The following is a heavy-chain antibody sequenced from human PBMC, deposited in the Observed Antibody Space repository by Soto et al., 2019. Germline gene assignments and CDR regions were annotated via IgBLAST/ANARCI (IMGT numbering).Heavy chain of an antibody. CDR3: ARPVYSSSWSCFDY. J-gene: IGHJ4*02. CDR1: GFTFSSYG. D-gene: IGHD6-13*01. CDR2: ISYDGSNK. V-gene: IGHV3-30*03. Sequence: GGSLRLSCAASGFTFSSYGMHWVRQAPGKGLEWVAVISYDGSNKYYADSVKGRFTISRDNSKNTLYLQMNSLRAEDTAVYYCARPVYSSSWSCFDYWGQGTLVTVSS.